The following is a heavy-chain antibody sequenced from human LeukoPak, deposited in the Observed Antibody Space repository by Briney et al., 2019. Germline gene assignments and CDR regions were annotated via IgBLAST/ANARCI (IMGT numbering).Heavy chain of an antibody. CDR1: GYTFTSYD. Sequence: ASVKVSCKASGYTFTSYDINWVRQAPGQGLEWMGWINPNSGGTNYAQKFQGRVTMTRDTSISTAYMELSRLRSDDTAVYYCARHDYGDYYDYWGQGTLVTVSS. CDR2: INPNSGGT. J-gene: IGHJ4*02. V-gene: IGHV1-2*02. D-gene: IGHD4-17*01. CDR3: ARHDYGDYYDY.